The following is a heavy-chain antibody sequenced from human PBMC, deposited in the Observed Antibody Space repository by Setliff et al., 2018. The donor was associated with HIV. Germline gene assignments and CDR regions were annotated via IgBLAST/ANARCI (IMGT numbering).Heavy chain of an antibody. CDR2: IYTTGST. CDR1: GGSISSYC. V-gene: IGHV4-4*09. CDR3: ARGLSFYDPGGFDY. D-gene: IGHD3-22*01. J-gene: IGHJ4*02. Sequence: SETLSLTCTVSGGSISSYCWNWIRQPPGRGLEWIGYIYTTGSTNYNPSLKSRVTMSVDTSKNQFSLRLTSVTAADTAVYYCARGLSFYDPGGFDYWGQGTLVTVSS.